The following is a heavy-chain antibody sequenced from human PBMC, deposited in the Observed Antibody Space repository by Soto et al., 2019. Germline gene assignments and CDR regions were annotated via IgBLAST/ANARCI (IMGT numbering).Heavy chain of an antibody. D-gene: IGHD3-22*01. CDR2: IYYSGST. V-gene: IGHV4-39*01. CDR3: ASSDYYDSSGYYPEYFQH. J-gene: IGHJ1*01. CDR1: GGSISSSSYY. Sequence: SSETLSLTCTVSGGSISSSSYYWGWIRQPPGKGLEWIGSIYYSGSTYYNPSLKSRVTISVDTSKNQFSLKLSSVTAADTAVYYCASSDYYDSSGYYPEYFQHWGQGTLVTVSS.